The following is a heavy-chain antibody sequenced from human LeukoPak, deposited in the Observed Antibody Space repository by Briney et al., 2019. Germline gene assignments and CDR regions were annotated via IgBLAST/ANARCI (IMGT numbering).Heavy chain of an antibody. Sequence: ASVKVSCKASGYTFTGYYMHWVRQAPGQGLEWMGWINPNSGGTNYAQKFQGRVTMTRDTSISTAYMELSRLRSDDTAVYYCARDRPRRIWFGELCYWGQGTLVTVSS. CDR3: ARDRPRRIWFGELCY. J-gene: IGHJ4*02. V-gene: IGHV1-2*02. D-gene: IGHD3-10*01. CDR2: INPNSGGT. CDR1: GYTFTGYY.